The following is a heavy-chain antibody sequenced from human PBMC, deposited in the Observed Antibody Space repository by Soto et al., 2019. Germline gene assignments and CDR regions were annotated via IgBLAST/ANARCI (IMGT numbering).Heavy chain of an antibody. CDR3: VERSLLLAQS. V-gene: IGHV4-39*01. CDR1: GRTFSINADF. D-gene: IGHD1-1*01. CDR2: IDNGGNT. J-gene: IGHJ4*02. Sequence: SETLCLTCTVSGRTFSINADFWYLAWIRQPPGKGLEWIGSIDNGGNTYYNPPLKSRVIISADTSKNQFSLSLNSVTAADTAVYYCVERSLLLAQSWGPGILVVVYS.